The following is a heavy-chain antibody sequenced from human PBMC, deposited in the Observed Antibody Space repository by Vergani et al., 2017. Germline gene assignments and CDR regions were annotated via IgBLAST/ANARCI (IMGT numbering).Heavy chain of an antibody. D-gene: IGHD3-16*01. CDR3: ARRSGGYYGGFKVHPLRTAFDV. CDR2: ISASGNA. CDR1: GGSISAGYYF. Sequence: QVQLQASGPGRVKPSQTLSLTCTMSGGSISAGYYFWSWTRQPAGKGLEGLGHISASGNASHSPSLKTRVTMSVDTSKNEFSLTVTSVPAADTAIYFCARRSGGYYGGFKVHPLRTAFDVWVHGTVVAVSS. J-gene: IGHJ3*01. V-gene: IGHV4-61*02.